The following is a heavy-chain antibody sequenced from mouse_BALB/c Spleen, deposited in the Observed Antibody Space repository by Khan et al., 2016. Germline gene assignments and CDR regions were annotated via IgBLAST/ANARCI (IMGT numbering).Heavy chain of an antibody. J-gene: IGHJ2*01. Sequence: QIQLVQSGPELKKPGETVKISCYASGYPFTNYGMNWVKQAPGRGLKWMGWINTYTGDPTYADDFKGRFAFSLETSARTAELQRNNLKREDTATCFCAGEPLALGYWGQGTALTVSS. V-gene: IGHV9-3-1*01. CDR1: GYPFTNYG. CDR2: INTYTGDP. CDR3: AGEPLALGY.